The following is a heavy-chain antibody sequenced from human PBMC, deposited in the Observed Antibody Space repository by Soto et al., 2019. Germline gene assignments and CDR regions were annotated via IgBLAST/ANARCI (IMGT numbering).Heavy chain of an antibody. V-gene: IGHV1-18*04. CDR2: ISGFHGNT. J-gene: IGHJ2*01. CDR1: GNALPRHG. D-gene: IGHD1-1*01. Sequence: QVQLLQSGTEVKKPGASVTVSCKPSGNALPRHGISWVRQAPGQGPEWMGWISGFHGNTVYAQKVQGRVSMTTDTSTNTAYMELRSLTSADTAVYYCATTGEAWYFDLWGRGTLVTVSS. CDR3: ATTGEAWYFDL.